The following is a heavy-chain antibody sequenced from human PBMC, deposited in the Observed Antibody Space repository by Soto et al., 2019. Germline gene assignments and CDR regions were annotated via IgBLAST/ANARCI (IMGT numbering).Heavy chain of an antibody. J-gene: IGHJ4*02. V-gene: IGHV1-69*13. CDR3: ARLIRRDYGYYFDY. CDR2: IIPIFGTA. Sequence: SVKVSCKASGGTFSSYAVSWVRQAPGQGLEWMGGIIPIFGTANYAQKFQGRVTITADESTSTAYMELSSLRSEDTAVYYCARLIRRDYGYYFDYWGQGTLVTVSS. CDR1: GGTFSSYA. D-gene: IGHD4-17*01.